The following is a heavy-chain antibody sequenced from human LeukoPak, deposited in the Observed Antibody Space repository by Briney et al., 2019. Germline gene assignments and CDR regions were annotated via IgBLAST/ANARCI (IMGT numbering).Heavy chain of an antibody. CDR2: IYYSGST. Sequence: SETLSLTCTVSGGSISSGYYYWSRIRQPPGKGLEWIGYIYYSGSTYYNPSLKSRVTISVDTSKNQFSLNLSSVTAADTAVYYCARVPSRHSSGWTFDYWGQGTLVTVSS. D-gene: IGHD6-19*01. CDR3: ARVPSRHSSGWTFDY. CDR1: GGSISSGYYY. V-gene: IGHV4-30-4*01. J-gene: IGHJ4*02.